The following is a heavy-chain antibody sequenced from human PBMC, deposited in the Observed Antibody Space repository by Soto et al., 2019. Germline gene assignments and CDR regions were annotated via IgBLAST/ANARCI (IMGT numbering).Heavy chain of an antibody. Sequence: XRSLRLSCAASGFTFISYSMNWVSKAPGKGLEWVSSISSSSSYIYYADSVKGRFTISRDNAKNSLYLQMNSLRAEDTSGYYGATRGWLFDGGSHYYYYYGLDVWGQGTTLTVSS. CDR3: ATRGWLFDGGSHYYYYYGLDV. V-gene: IGHV3-21*01. J-gene: IGHJ6*01. D-gene: IGHD6-19*01. CDR1: GFTFISYS. CDR2: ISSSSSYI.